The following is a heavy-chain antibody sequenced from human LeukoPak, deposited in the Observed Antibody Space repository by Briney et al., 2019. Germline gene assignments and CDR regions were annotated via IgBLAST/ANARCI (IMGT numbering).Heavy chain of an antibody. CDR2: IRSTGDYI. V-gene: IGHV3-21*05. Sequence: GGSLRLSCAASGFTFRSYWMSWVRRAPGKGLEWISYIRSTGDYIYYADSVKGRFTISRDNARTSVYLQMNSLRVEDTAIYYCAREYDSRARFDSWGQGTLVTVSS. CDR3: AREYDSRARFDS. CDR1: GFTFRSYW. D-gene: IGHD6-13*01. J-gene: IGHJ4*02.